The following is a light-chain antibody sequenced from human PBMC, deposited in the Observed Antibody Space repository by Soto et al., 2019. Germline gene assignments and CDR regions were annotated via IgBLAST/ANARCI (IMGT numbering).Light chain of an antibody. J-gene: IGLJ1*01. V-gene: IGLV2-14*01. Sequence: QSALTQPASVSGSPGQSITISCTGTSSDVGVYNYVSWYQQHPGKVPKLMIYDVSNRPSGVSNRFSGSKSGNTASLTISGLQAEDEAEYYCSSYTSSSTPYVFGTGTKVTVL. CDR1: SSDVGVYNY. CDR2: DVS. CDR3: SSYTSSSTPYV.